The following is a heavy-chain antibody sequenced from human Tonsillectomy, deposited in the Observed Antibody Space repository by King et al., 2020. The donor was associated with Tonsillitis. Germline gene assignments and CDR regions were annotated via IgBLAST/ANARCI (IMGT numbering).Heavy chain of an antibody. CDR2: INPDSGGT. J-gene: IGHJ4*02. Sequence: HVQLVQSGAEVKRPGASVMVSCKASGYTFTGYYMHWVRQAPGQGLEWMGWINPDSGGTNCAQKFQGRVTMTRDTSISTAYMELSSLRSDDTAIYYCARVQDGDYPGGFDYWGQGTLVTVSS. CDR1: GYTFTGYY. D-gene: IGHD4-17*01. V-gene: IGHV1-2*02. CDR3: ARVQDGDYPGGFDY.